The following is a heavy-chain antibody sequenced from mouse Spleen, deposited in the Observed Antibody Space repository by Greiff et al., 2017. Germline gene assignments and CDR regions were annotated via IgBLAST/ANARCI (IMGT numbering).Heavy chain of an antibody. D-gene: IGHD2-5*01. Sequence: QVQLQQSGAELVRPGTSVKVSCKASGYVFTNYLIEWVKQRPGQGLEWIGAINPGSGNANYNEIFKGKATLTADKSSSIAYIQLISLTSEDSAVYFCARNSNYLFSYWGQGTLVTVSA. CDR2: INPGSGNA. CDR1: GYVFTNYL. V-gene: IGHV1-54*01. J-gene: IGHJ3*01. CDR3: ARNSNYLFSY.